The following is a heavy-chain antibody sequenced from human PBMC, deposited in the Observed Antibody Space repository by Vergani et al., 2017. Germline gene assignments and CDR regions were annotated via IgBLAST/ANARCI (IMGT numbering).Heavy chain of an antibody. CDR2: IYPGDSDT. V-gene: IGHV5-51*01. J-gene: IGHJ6*03. Sequence: VQLVQSGAEVKKPGSSVKVSCKASGYSFTSYWIGWVRQMPGKGLEWMGIIYPGDSDTRYSPSFQGLVTISADKSISTAYLQRSSLKASDTAMYYCATLRRHCSSTSCYYYYYMDVWGKGTTVTVSS. CDR3: ATLRRHCSSTSCYYYYYMDV. CDR1: GYSFTSYW. D-gene: IGHD2-2*01.